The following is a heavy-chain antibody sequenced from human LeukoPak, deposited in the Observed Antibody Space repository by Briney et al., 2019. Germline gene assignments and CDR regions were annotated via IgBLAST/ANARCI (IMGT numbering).Heavy chain of an antibody. J-gene: IGHJ2*01. CDR2: IKQDGSEK. V-gene: IGHV3-7*03. CDR1: GFTFSSYW. D-gene: IGHD3-10*01. CDR3: AKDRAPYGSGGGEDYFDL. Sequence: GGSLRLSCAASGFTFSSYWMSWVRQAPGKGLEWVANIKQDGSEKYYVDSVKGRFTISRDNAKNSLYLQMNSLRAEDSALYYCAKDRAPYGSGGGEDYFDLWGRGTLVTVSS.